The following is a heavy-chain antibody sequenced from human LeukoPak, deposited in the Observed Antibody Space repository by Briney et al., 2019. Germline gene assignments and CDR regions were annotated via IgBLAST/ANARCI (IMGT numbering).Heavy chain of an antibody. J-gene: IGHJ4*02. CDR3: ARARGDYSSSSAIDY. Sequence: PSETLSLTCTVSGGSISSGGYYWSWIRQPPGKGLEWIGYIYHSGSTYYNPSLKGRVTISVDRSKNQFSLKLSSVTAADTAVYYCARARGDYSSSSAIDYWGQGTLVTVSS. CDR1: GGSISSGGYY. V-gene: IGHV4-30-2*01. CDR2: IYHSGST. D-gene: IGHD6-6*01.